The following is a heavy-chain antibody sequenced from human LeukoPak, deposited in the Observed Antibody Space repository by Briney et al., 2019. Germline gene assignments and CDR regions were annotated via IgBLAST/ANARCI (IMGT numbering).Heavy chain of an antibody. V-gene: IGHV3-21*01. J-gene: IGHJ4*02. CDR2: ISSSSSYI. Sequence: GGSLGLSCAASGFTFSSYSMNWVRQAPGKGLEWVSSISSSSSYIYYADSVKGRFTISRDNAKNSLYLQMNSLRAEDTAVYYCARDRIAVAGSDYWGQGTLVTVSS. D-gene: IGHD6-19*01. CDR1: GFTFSSYS. CDR3: ARDRIAVAGSDY.